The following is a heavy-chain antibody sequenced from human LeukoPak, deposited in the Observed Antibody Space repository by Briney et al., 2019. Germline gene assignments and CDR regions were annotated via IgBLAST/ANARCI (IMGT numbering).Heavy chain of an antibody. Sequence: PRASVKVSCKASGYTFTGYCIHWVRQAPGQGLEWMGRINPNSGATNYAQKFQGRVTMTRDTSISTAYMELSRLRSDDTAVYYCAKDQACSSTSCLYYFDCWGQGTLVTVSS. J-gene: IGHJ4*02. CDR1: GYTFTGYC. CDR3: AKDQACSSTSCLYYFDC. D-gene: IGHD2-2*01. V-gene: IGHV1-2*06. CDR2: INPNSGAT.